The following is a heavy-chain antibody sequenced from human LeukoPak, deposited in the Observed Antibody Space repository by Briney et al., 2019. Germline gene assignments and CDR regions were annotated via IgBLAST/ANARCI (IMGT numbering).Heavy chain of an antibody. CDR2: ISSSGSTM. CDR1: RSTFSSYE. V-gene: IGHV3-48*03. Sequence: GGSLRLSCAASRSTFSSYEMNWVRQAPGKGPEWVSYISSSGSTMYYADSVKGRFTISRDNAENSLYLQMNNLRVEDTAVYYCARPKGIFPDWYFDLWGRGTLVTVSS. J-gene: IGHJ2*01. CDR3: ARPKGIFPDWYFDL.